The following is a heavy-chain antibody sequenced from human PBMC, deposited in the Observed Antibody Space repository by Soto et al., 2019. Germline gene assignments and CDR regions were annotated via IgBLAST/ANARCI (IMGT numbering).Heavy chain of an antibody. J-gene: IGHJ6*02. CDR2: IIPIFATI. Sequence: QLQLVQSGAEVKKPGSAVKVSCKASGGTFREYAISWVRQAPGQGLEWLGGIIPIFATINYAQNFQGRVTITADKSTSTAYMEVSSLGAGDTAVYYCGRGYCTSTTCEDYYVMDVWGQGTTVTVTS. CDR1: GGTFREYA. D-gene: IGHD2-2*01. CDR3: GRGYCTSTTCEDYYVMDV. V-gene: IGHV1-69*06.